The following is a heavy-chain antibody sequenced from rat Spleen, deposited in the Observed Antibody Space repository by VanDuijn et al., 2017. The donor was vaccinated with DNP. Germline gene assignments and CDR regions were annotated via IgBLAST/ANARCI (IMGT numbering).Heavy chain of an antibody. D-gene: IGHD1-4*01. V-gene: IGHV5-46*01. CDR3: ATSPGPNWFAY. CDR1: GFTFSSFP. J-gene: IGHJ3*01. Sequence: EVQLVESGGGLVQPGRSMKLSCAASGFTFSSFPMAWVRQAPTKGLEWVATISTSGGSTSYRDSVKGRFTISRDNAKSIVYLKMDSLRSEDTATYYCATSPGPNWFAYWGQGTLVTVSS. CDR2: ISTSGGST.